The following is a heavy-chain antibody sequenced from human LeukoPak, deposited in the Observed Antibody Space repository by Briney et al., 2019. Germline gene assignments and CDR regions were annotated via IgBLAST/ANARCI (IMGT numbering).Heavy chain of an antibody. Sequence: SETLSLTCAVYGGSFSGYYWSWIRQPPGKGLEWIGEINHSGSTNYNPSLKSRVTISVDTSKNQFSLKLSSVTAADTAVYYCASGHYDSSGYYLGYWGQGTLVTVSS. V-gene: IGHV4-34*01. D-gene: IGHD3-22*01. CDR2: INHSGST. CDR1: GGSFSGYY. CDR3: ASGHYDSSGYYLGY. J-gene: IGHJ4*02.